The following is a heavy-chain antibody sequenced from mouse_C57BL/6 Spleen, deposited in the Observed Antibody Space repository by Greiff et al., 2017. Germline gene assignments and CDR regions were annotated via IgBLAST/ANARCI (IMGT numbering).Heavy chain of an antibody. CDR1: GFNIKDYY. CDR2: IDPEDGDT. CDR3: TPDSSGFYAMDY. V-gene: IGHV14-1*01. D-gene: IGHD3-2*02. Sequence: VQLKESGAELVRPGASVKLSCTASGFNIKDYYMHWVKQRPEQGLEWIGRIDPEDGDTEYAPKFQGKATMTADTSSNTAYLQLSSLTSEDTAVYYCTPDSSGFYAMDYWGQGTSVTVSS. J-gene: IGHJ4*01.